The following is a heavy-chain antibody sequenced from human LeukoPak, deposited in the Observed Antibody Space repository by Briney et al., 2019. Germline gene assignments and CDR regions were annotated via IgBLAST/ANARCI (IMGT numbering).Heavy chain of an antibody. J-gene: IGHJ6*03. CDR2: IRSKAYGGTT. CDR1: GFTFGDYA. Sequence: GGSLSLSCTASGFTFGDYAMSWVRQAPGKGLEWVGFIRSKAYGGTTEYAASVKGGFTISRDDSKSIAYLQMNSLKTEDTAVYYCTRAGWELVAGGYYYYYYMDVWGKGTTVTVSS. D-gene: IGHD1-26*01. CDR3: TRAGWELVAGGYYYYYYMDV. V-gene: IGHV3-49*04.